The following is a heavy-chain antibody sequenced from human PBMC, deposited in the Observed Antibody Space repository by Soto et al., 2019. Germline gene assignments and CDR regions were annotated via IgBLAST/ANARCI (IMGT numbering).Heavy chain of an antibody. CDR1: GGTFSSYA. D-gene: IGHD6-13*01. V-gene: IGHV1-69*13. CDR2: IIPIFGTA. J-gene: IGHJ6*02. Sequence: SVKVSCKASGGTFSSYAISWERQAPGQGLEWMGGIIPIFGTANYAQKFQGRVTITADESTSTAYMELSSLRSEDTAVYYCASRYSSSWYYYYYYGMEVWGQGTTVTVSS. CDR3: ASRYSSSWYYYYYYGMEV.